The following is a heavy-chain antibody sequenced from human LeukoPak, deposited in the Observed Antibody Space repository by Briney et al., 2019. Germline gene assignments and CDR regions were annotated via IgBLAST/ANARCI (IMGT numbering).Heavy chain of an antibody. CDR3: ARESGYSYGSFDY. Sequence: PSETLSLTCTVSGGSISSYYWSWIRQPPGKGLEWIGYIYYSGSTNYNPSLKSRVTISVDTTKNQFSLKLSSVTAAYTAVYYCARESGYSYGSFDYWGQGTLVTVSS. CDR2: IYYSGST. D-gene: IGHD5-18*01. J-gene: IGHJ4*02. V-gene: IGHV4-59*01. CDR1: GGSISSYY.